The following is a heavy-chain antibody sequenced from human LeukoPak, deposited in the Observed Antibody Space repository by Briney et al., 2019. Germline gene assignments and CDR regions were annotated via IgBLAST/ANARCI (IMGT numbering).Heavy chain of an antibody. Sequence: SETLSLTCTVSGGSISSYYWSWIRQPPGKGLEWIGYIYYSGSTNYNPSLKSRVTISVDTSKNQFSLKLSSVTAADTAVYYCAGSKEYQLPTYYYYYMDVWGKGTTVTVSS. CDR3: AGSKEYQLPTYYYYYMDV. V-gene: IGHV4-59*08. CDR1: GGSISSYY. D-gene: IGHD2-2*01. CDR2: IYYSGST. J-gene: IGHJ6*03.